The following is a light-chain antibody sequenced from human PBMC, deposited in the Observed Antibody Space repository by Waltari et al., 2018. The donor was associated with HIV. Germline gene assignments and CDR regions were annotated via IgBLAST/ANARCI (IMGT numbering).Light chain of an antibody. Sequence: SALTQPAPVSGSPGPSITIPCTGTSRAVGGYNYVSWYQQHPGKAPKLMIYDVSNRPSGVSNRFSGSKSGNTASLTISGLQAEDEADYYCSSYTSSSTKVFGGGTKLTVL. J-gene: IGLJ3*02. CDR1: SRAVGGYNY. V-gene: IGLV2-14*03. CDR2: DVS. CDR3: SSYTSSSTKV.